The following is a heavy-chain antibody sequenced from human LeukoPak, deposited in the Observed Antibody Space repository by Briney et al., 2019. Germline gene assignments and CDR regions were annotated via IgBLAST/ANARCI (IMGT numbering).Heavy chain of an antibody. D-gene: IGHD3-3*01. V-gene: IGHV3-30*19. CDR1: GFTFSSYG. CDR3: ARDPQYYDFWSGYYTYFDY. CDR2: IWYDGSNK. Sequence: GRSLRLSCAASGFTFSSYGMHWVRQAPGKGLEWVAVIWYDGSNKYYADSVKGRFTISRDNSKNTLYLQMNSLRAEGTAVYYCARDPQYYDFWSGYYTYFDYWGQGTLVTVSS. J-gene: IGHJ4*02.